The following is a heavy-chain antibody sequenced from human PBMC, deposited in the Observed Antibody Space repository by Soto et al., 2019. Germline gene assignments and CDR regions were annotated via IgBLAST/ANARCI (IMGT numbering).Heavy chain of an antibody. D-gene: IGHD2-15*01. J-gene: IGHJ6*02. CDR3: ARRRMAYYGMDV. Sequence: EVQLVESGGGLVQPGGSLRLSCAASGFTFSSYWMHWVRQAPGKGLVWVSRINSDGSSTSYADSVKGRFTISRDNAKNTLDLQINSLGAEDTAVYYCARRRMAYYGMDVWCQGPTVTVSS. CDR2: INSDGSST. V-gene: IGHV3-74*01. CDR1: GFTFSSYW.